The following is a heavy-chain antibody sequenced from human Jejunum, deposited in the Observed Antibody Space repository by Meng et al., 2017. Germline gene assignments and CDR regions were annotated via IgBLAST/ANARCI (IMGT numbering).Heavy chain of an antibody. D-gene: IGHD1-26*01. CDR1: CGSVSRAGYQ. J-gene: IGHJ4*02. CDR3: ARDHMGSLDY. CDR2: AST. V-gene: IGHV4-61*08. Sequence: VQLQESGPGLVSPSETLSRICTGSCGSVSRAGYQWGWIRQPPGKGLEWIGYASTNYNPSLKSRVTISLDTSRNQFSLSLSSVTAADTAVYYCARDHMGSLDYWGQGILVTVSS.